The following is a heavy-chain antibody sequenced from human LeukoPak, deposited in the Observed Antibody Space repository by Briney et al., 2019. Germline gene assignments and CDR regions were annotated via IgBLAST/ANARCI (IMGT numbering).Heavy chain of an antibody. D-gene: IGHD6-13*01. Sequence: SETLSLTCAVYGGSFSGYYWSWIRQPPGKGLEWIGEINHSGSTNYNPSLKSRVTISVDTSKNQFSLKLSSVTAADTAVYYCARQETKFYSSSWYKRNYGMDVWGQGTTVTVSS. CDR2: INHSGST. V-gene: IGHV4-34*01. CDR3: ARQETKFYSSSWYKRNYGMDV. CDR1: GGSFSGYY. J-gene: IGHJ6*02.